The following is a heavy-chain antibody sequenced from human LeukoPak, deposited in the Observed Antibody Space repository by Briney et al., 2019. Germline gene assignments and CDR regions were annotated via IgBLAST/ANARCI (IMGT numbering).Heavy chain of an antibody. CDR1: GYTFTNYY. D-gene: IGHD4-17*01. Sequence: ASVKVSCKASGYTFTNYYIHWVRQAPGQGLEWMGIINPSGGSTAYAQKFQGRVTMTSDTSTSTVYMELSSLRSEDTAVYYCARDEGGDYGDYSPYFDYWGQGPLVTVSS. V-gene: IGHV1-46*01. J-gene: IGHJ4*02. CDR3: ARDEGGDYGDYSPYFDY. CDR2: INPSGGST.